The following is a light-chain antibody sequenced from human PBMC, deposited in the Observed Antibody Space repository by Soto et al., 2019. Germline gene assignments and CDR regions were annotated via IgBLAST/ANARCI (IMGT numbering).Light chain of an antibody. CDR2: ADN. V-gene: IGLV1-44*01. Sequence: QSVLTQPHSASGTPGQRVTVSCSGSGSNIGSKSVNWYQQLPGAAPKLLIYADNQRPSGVPDRFSGSKSGTSASLAISGLQSEDEADYYCAAWEDTLNGWVFGGGTKLTVL. J-gene: IGLJ3*02. CDR1: GSNIGSKS. CDR3: AAWEDTLNGWV.